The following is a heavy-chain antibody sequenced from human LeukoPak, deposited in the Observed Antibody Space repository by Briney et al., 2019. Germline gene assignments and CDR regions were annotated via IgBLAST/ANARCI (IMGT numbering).Heavy chain of an antibody. V-gene: IGHV4-59*01. CDR2: VYYSGST. Sequence: PSEALSLTCTVSGGSISSSYWSWIRQPPGKGPEWIGYVYYSGSTKYNPSLKSRVTISLDTSKNQFSLKLSSVTAADTAMYYCARSGGYNYGYSFDYWGQGILVSVSS. CDR3: ARSGGYNYGYSFDY. D-gene: IGHD5-18*01. J-gene: IGHJ4*02. CDR1: GGSISSSY.